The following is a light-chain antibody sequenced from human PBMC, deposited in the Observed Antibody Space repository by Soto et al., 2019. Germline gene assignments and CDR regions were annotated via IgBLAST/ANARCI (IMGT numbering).Light chain of an antibody. J-gene: IGLJ2*01. CDR1: STDVGSHDL. CDR3: CSYAGSSALL. Sequence: QSALAQPASVSGSPGQSITNSCTGISTDVGSHDLVSWYKHPPGKAPKLIIYEGSKRPSGVSNRFSGSKSGNTASLTISWLQAEDEADYYCCSYAGSSALLFGGGTKLTVL. CDR2: EGS. V-gene: IGLV2-23*01.